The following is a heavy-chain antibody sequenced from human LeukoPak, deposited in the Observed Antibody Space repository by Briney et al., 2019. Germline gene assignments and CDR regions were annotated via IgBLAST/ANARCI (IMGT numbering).Heavy chain of an antibody. CDR1: GFTFSSYE. CDR2: ISSSGSYM. CDR3: TRGPGEWFGPMDV. J-gene: IGHJ6*04. Sequence: TSGGSLRPSCAASGFTFSSYEMNWVRQAPGKGLEWVSSISSSGSYMYYADSMKGRFTTSRDNARNSLYLQMNSLRAEDTAVYYGTRGPGEWFGPMDVGGKGTTVTVSS. D-gene: IGHD3-10*01. V-gene: IGHV3-21*01.